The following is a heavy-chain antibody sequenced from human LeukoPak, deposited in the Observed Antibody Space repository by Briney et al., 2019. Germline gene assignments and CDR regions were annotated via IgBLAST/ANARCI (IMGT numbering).Heavy chain of an antibody. J-gene: IGHJ4*02. CDR1: GFTLSSYA. D-gene: IGHD3-22*01. V-gene: IGHV3-23*01. Sequence: GGSLRLSCAASGFTLSSYAMNWVRQAPGKGLEWVSAISGSGSAYYADSVKGRFTISRDNSKNTLYLQMDSLRAEDTAVYYCATAQREYYYDSSGIMGNWGQGTLVTVSS. CDR3: ATAQREYYYDSSGIMGN. CDR2: ISGSGSA.